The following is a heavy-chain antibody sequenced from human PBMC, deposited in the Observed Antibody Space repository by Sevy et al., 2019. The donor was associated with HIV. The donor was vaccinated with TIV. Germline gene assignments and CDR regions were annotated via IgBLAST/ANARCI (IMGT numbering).Heavy chain of an antibody. CDR3: AKPDLMVRGVSY. CDR2: ISGSGGST. J-gene: IGHJ4*02. D-gene: IGHD3-10*01. V-gene: IGHV3-23*01. Sequence: GGSLRLSCAASGFTFSSYAMSWVRQAPGKGLEWVSAISGSGGSTYYADSVKGRFTISRDNSKNTLYLQMNSLRAEDTPVYYCAKPDLMVRGVSYWGQGTLVTVSS. CDR1: GFTFSSYA.